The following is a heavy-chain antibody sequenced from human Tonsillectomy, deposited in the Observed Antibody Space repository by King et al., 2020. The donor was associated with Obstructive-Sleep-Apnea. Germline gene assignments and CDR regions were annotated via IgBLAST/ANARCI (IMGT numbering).Heavy chain of an antibody. CDR1: GYTFTTFG. Sequence: QLVQSGGEVKKPGASVKVSCKASGYTFTTFGLSWVRQAPGQGLEWMGWISPYNDNTNYSQKFQGRVTMTTDTSTSTAYMELRSLRSGDTAVYYCAKSIVATFLRDYGMDVWGQGTTVTVSS. V-gene: IGHV1-18*01. CDR2: ISPYNDNT. J-gene: IGHJ6*02. CDR3: AKSIVATFLRDYGMDV. D-gene: IGHD5-12*01.